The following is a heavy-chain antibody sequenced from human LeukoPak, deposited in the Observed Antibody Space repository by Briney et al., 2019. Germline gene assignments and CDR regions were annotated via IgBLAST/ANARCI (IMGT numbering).Heavy chain of an antibody. CDR3: AKDPNGDYIGAFDI. V-gene: IGHV3-23*01. Sequence: PGGSLRLSCAASGLTFSNYAMMWLRQAPGKGLEWVSAITGSGGWALYADSVKGRFTISGDNSKNTLYLQMSSLRAEDTAVYYCAKDPNGDYIGAFDIWGQGTMVTVSS. J-gene: IGHJ3*02. CDR2: ITGSGGWA. D-gene: IGHD4-17*01. CDR1: GLTFSNYA.